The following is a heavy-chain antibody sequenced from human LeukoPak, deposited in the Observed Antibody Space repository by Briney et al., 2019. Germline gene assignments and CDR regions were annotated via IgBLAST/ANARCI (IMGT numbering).Heavy chain of an antibody. CDR2: IIPIFGTA. D-gene: IGHD6-6*01. V-gene: IGHV1-69*13. CDR1: GGTFSAYA. J-gene: IGHJ4*02. Sequence: SVKVSCKASGGTFSAYAISWVRQAPGQGLEWMGGIIPIFGTANYAQKFQGRVTITADESTSTAYMELSSLRSEDTAVYYCARAAYSSSYAAGYWGQGTLVTVSS. CDR3: ARAAYSSSYAAGY.